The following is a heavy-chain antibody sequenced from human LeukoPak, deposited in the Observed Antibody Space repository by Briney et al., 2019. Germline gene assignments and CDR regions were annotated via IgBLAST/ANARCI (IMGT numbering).Heavy chain of an antibody. D-gene: IGHD2-21*01. Sequence: GGSLRPSCAASGFTFSSYSMNWVRQAPGKGLEWVSSISSSSSYIYYADSVKGRFTISRDNAKNSLYLQMNSLRAEDTAVYYCARYCGGDCYSGVDYWGQGTLVTVSS. CDR2: ISSSSSYI. CDR3: ARYCGGDCYSGVDY. V-gene: IGHV3-21*01. CDR1: GFTFSSYS. J-gene: IGHJ4*02.